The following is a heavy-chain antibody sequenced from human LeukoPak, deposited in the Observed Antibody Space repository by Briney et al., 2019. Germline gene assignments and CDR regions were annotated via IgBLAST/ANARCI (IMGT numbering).Heavy chain of an antibody. D-gene: IGHD3-10*01. V-gene: IGHV3-64*01. Sequence: GGSLRLSCAASGFIFSSYVMHWVRQAPGKGLEYVSAISRSGGSTYYANSVKGRFTISRDNSKNTLYLQMGSLRAEDMAVYYCARGSGSYQDAFDIWGQGTMVTVSS. CDR1: GFIFSSYV. CDR3: ARGSGSYQDAFDI. CDR2: ISRSGGST. J-gene: IGHJ3*02.